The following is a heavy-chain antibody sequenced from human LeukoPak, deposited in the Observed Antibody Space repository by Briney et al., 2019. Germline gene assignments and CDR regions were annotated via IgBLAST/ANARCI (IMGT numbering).Heavy chain of an antibody. CDR3: AKGLQWELPFDY. V-gene: IGHV3-23*01. CDR1: GGSISSYY. D-gene: IGHD1-26*01. Sequence: ETLSLTCTVSGGSISSYYWSWVRQAPGKGLEWLSSISGSGSSTYYADSVKGRFAISRDNSKNTLYVQMNSLRAEDTAVYSCAKGLQWELPFDYWGQGTLVTVSS. J-gene: IGHJ4*02. CDR2: ISGSGSST.